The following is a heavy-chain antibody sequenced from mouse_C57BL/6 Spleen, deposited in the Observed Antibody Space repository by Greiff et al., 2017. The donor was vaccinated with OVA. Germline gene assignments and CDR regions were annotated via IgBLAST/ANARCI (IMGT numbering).Heavy chain of an antibody. CDR2: ISDGGSYT. CDR3: ARDPEGDYYGSTGAMDY. V-gene: IGHV5-4*01. D-gene: IGHD1-1*01. CDR1: GFTFSSYA. J-gene: IGHJ4*01. Sequence: EVMLVESGGGLVKPGGSLKLSCAASGFTFSSYAMSWVRPTPEKRLEWVATISDGGSYTYYPDNVKGRFTISRDNAKNNLYLQMSHLKSEDTAMYYCARDPEGDYYGSTGAMDYWGQGTSVTVSS.